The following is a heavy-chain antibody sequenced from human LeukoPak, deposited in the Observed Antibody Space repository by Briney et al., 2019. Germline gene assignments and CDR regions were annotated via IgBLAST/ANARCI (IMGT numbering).Heavy chain of an antibody. CDR2: ISGGGGST. Sequence: GGSLRLSCAASGFTFSSYAMTRIRQAPGKGLEWVSAISGGGGSTFYAGSVKGRFTISRDTSKNTLYMQMNNLRAEDTAVYYCVKGFHFDWWGQGTLVTVSS. V-gene: IGHV3-23*01. CDR1: GFTFSSYA. CDR3: VKGFHFDW. J-gene: IGHJ4*02.